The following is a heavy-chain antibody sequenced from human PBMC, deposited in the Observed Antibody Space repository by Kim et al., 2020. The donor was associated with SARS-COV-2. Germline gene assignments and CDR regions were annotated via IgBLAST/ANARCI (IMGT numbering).Heavy chain of an antibody. CDR2: IIPIFRTA. CDR1: GGTFSSYA. J-gene: IGHJ6*02. V-gene: IGHV1-69*13. Sequence: SVKVSCKASGGTFSSYAISWVRQAPGQGLEWMGGIIPIFRTAKFAQKFQGRVTITADESTSTAYMGLSSLRSEDTAVYSCARHELSCSGGSCYSDYYYGMDVWGQGTTVTVSS. CDR3: ARHELSCSGGSCYSDYYYGMDV. D-gene: IGHD2-15*01.